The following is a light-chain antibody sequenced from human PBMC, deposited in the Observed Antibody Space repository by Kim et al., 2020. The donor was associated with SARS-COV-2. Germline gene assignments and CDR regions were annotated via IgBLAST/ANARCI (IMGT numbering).Light chain of an antibody. Sequence: DIQMTQSPSSLSASVGDRVTITCRTSQSISSYLNWYQQKPGKAPKFLIYAPSNLQSGVPSRFSGSGSGTDFTLTITSLQPEDFATYYCQQSHSTPRTFGQGTKVDIK. CDR1: QSISSY. CDR3: QQSHSTPRT. J-gene: IGKJ1*01. V-gene: IGKV1-39*01. CDR2: APS.